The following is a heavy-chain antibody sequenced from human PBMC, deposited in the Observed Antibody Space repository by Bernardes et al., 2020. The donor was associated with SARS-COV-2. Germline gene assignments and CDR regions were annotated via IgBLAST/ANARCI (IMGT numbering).Heavy chain of an antibody. CDR3: TSPAWGGTYDFSSGYYMGADDPYYYYGMDV. V-gene: IGHV3-73*01. J-gene: IGHJ6*02. D-gene: IGHD3-3*01. CDR2: IRSKANSYAT. Sequence: GGSLRLSCAASGFTVSGCAMRWVRQASGKGLEWVGRIRSKANSYATAYAAAVKGMFSIAREDSKNTADLQMNSLKTEDTAVYYCTSPAWGGTYDFSSGYYMGADDPYYYYGMDVWRQGTTVTVSS. CDR1: GFTVSGCA.